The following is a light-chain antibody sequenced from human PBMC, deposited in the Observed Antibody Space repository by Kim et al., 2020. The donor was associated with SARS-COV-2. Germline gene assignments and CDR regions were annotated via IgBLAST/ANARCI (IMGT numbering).Light chain of an antibody. CDR1: SSDVGGYNN. J-gene: IGLJ3*02. Sequence: QSALTQPASVSGSPGQSITISCTGTSSDVGGYNNVSWYQQHPGKAPKLMIYDVSKRPSGVSNRFSGSKSGNTASLTISGLQAEDEADYYCSSYTSSSTPWVFGGGTQLTVL. V-gene: IGLV2-14*01. CDR2: DVS. CDR3: SSYTSSSTPWV.